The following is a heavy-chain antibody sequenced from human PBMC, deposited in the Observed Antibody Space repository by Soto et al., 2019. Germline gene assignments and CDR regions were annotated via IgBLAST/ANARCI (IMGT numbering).Heavy chain of an antibody. Sequence: QVQLVQSGAEVKKPGSSVKVSCKASGGTFSSYAISWVRQAPGQGLEWMGGIIAIFGTANYAQKFQGRVTITADESTSTAYMELSSLRSEDTAVYYCARPRTPHSTNYYFDYWGQGTLVTVSS. CDR2: IIAIFGTA. CDR1: GGTFSSYA. D-gene: IGHD6-13*01. V-gene: IGHV1-69*01. CDR3: ARPRTPHSTNYYFDY. J-gene: IGHJ4*02.